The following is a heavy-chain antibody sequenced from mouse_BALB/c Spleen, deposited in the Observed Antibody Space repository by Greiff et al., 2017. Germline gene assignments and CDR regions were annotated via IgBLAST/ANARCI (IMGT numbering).Heavy chain of an antibody. CDR2: INPSTGYT. V-gene: IGHV1-7*01. CDR1: GYTFTSYW. D-gene: IGHD1-1*01. J-gene: IGHJ2*01. CDR3: ARSGLGSSSDY. Sequence: VQLQQSGAELAKPGASVKMSCKASGYTFTSYWMHWVKQRPGQGLEWIGYINPSTGYTEYNQKFKDKATLTADKSSSTAYMQLSSLTSEDSAVYYCARSGLGSSSDYWGRGTTLTVSS.